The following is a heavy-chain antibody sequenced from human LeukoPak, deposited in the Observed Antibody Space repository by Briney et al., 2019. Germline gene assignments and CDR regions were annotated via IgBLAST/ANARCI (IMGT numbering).Heavy chain of an antibody. CDR2: IYYSGNT. J-gene: IGHJ4*02. CDR1: GGSTTNYY. CDR3: ARGPTRYYFDY. Sequence: SETLSLTCTVSGGSTTNYYWSWIRQPPGKGLEWIGYIYYSGNTNCNPSLKSRVTISVDTSNNQFSLNLSSVTAADTAVYYCARGPTRYYFDYWGQGTLVTVSS. V-gene: IGHV4-59*01.